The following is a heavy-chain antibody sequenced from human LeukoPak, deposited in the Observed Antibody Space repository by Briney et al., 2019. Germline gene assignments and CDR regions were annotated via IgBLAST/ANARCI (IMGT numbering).Heavy chain of an antibody. CDR2: ISNNGGST. J-gene: IGHJ4*02. CDR3: ATDPRYCSGTSCPD. V-gene: IGHV3-23*01. CDR1: GFTFSNYA. Sequence: GGSLRLSCAASGFTFSNYAMSWVRQAPGKGLEWVSSISNNGGSTFYADSVKGRITISRDNSKSTLYLQMNSLRAEDTAVYYCATDPRYCSGTSCPDWGQGTLVTVSS. D-gene: IGHD2-2*01.